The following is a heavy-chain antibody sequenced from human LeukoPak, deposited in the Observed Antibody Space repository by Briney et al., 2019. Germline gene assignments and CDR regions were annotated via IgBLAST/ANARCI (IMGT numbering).Heavy chain of an antibody. CDR2: IYYSGST. V-gene: IGHV4-59*12. J-gene: IGHJ1*01. D-gene: IGHD3-22*01. Sequence: SETLSLTCTVSGGSISSYYWSWIRQPPGKGLEWIGSIYYSGSTYYNPSLKSRVTISVDTSKNQFSLKLSSVTAADTAVYYCARGRRNSSGYYYAAQYFQHWGQGTLVTVSS. CDR1: GGSISSYY. CDR3: ARGRRNSSGYYYAAQYFQH.